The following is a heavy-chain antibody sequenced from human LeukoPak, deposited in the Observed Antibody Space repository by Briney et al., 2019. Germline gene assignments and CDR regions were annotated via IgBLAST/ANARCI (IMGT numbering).Heavy chain of an antibody. J-gene: IGHJ4*02. D-gene: IGHD4-17*01. V-gene: IGHV3-23*01. CDR1: GFTFSSYA. CDR3: AKASSGMTTVTSSIDY. CDR2: ISGSGGST. Sequence: GGSLRLSCAASGFTFSSYAMSWVRQAPGKGLEWVSAISGSGGSTYYADSVKGRFTISRDNSKNTLYLQMNSLRAEDTAVYYCAKASSGMTTVTSSIDYWGQGTLVTVSS.